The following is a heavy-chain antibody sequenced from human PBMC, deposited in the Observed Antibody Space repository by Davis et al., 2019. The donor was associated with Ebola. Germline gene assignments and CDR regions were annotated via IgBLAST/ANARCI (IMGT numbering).Heavy chain of an antibody. J-gene: IGHJ4*02. V-gene: IGHV3-23*01. CDR2: FSGSGGDT. CDR1: GFTFSSYW. CDR3: ARDFTTPFDY. D-gene: IGHD3-3*01. Sequence: GGSLRLSCAASGFTFSSYWMSWVRQAPGKGLEWVSSFSGSGGDTYYADSVRGRFTISRDNSKNTLYLQMNSLGAEDTAVYYCARDFTTPFDYWGQGTLVTVSS.